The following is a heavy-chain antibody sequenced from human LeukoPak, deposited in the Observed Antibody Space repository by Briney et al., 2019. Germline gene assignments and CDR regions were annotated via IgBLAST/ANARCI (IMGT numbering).Heavy chain of an antibody. D-gene: IGHD3-10*01. V-gene: IGHV1-69*05. CDR2: IIPIFGTA. Sequence: ASVKVSCKASGGTFSSYAISWVRQAPGQGLEWMGRIIPIFGTANYAQKFQGRVTITTDESTITAYMELSSLRSEDTAVYYCACKGYYFSAFDIWGQGTMVTVSS. J-gene: IGHJ3*02. CDR3: ACKGYYFSAFDI. CDR1: GGTFSSYA.